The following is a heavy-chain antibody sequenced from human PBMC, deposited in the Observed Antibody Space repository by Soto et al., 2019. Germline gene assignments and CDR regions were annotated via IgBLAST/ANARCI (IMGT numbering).Heavy chain of an antibody. CDR2: MNSYRGCGPT. D-gene: IGHD6-13*01. CDR3: ICQQDFFYVKAF. V-gene: IGHV3-15*07. J-gene: IGHJ6*02. CDR1: GFSFSPAW. Sequence: EVQLVASGGGLVTPGVSLRLSCTGTGFSFSPAWMNWVRQAPGKGLEWVGRMNSYRGCGPTEFAATVQGRFTISRCDSTDTRSLQLKSLQFDDTALNFCICQQDFFYVKAFGGQGTTVTVSS.